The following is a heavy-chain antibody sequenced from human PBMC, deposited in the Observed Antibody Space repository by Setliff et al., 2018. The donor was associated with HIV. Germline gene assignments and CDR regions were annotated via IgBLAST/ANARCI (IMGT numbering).Heavy chain of an antibody. CDR1: GYTFPDYY. Sequence: ASVKVSCKVSGYTFPDYYMQWVRRAPGKGLEWMGLIDPDRGDTVYAEKFQGRVTITADRSIDIAYMKLSSLRSEDTAMYYCARVVRPTVAEYYFDYWGQGTLVTVSS. CDR3: ARVVRPTVAEYYFDY. V-gene: IGHV1-69-2*01. CDR2: IDPDRGDT. D-gene: IGHD6-19*01. J-gene: IGHJ4*02.